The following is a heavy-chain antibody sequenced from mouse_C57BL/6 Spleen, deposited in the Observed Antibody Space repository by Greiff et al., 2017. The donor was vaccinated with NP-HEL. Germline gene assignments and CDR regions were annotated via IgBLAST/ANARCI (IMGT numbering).Heavy chain of an antibody. CDR2: IDPSDSYT. CDR3: ARWGNYAMDY. CDR1: GYTFTSYW. J-gene: IGHJ4*01. V-gene: IGHV1-50*01. Sequence: QVQLQQSGAELVKPGASVKLSCKASGYTFTSYWMQWVKQRPGQGLEWIGEIDPSDSYTNYNQKFKGKATLTVDTSSSTAYMQLSSLTSEDSAVYYCARWGNYAMDYWGQGTSVTVSS.